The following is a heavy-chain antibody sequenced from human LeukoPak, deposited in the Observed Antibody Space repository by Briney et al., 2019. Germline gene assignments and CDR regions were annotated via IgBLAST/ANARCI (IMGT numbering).Heavy chain of an antibody. J-gene: IGHJ4*02. Sequence: PSETLSLTCAVYGGSFSGYYWSWIRQPPGKGLEWIGEINHSGSTNYNPSLKSRVTISVDTSKNQFSLKLSSVTAADTAVYYCARGRRWLPLWGQGTLVTVSS. CDR2: INHSGST. V-gene: IGHV4-34*01. CDR1: GGSFSGYY. CDR3: ARGRRWLPL. D-gene: IGHD5-24*01.